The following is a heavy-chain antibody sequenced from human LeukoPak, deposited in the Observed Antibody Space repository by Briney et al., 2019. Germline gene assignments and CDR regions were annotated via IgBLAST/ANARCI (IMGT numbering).Heavy chain of an antibody. Sequence: PGGSLRLSCVASGFTFSSYAMSWVRQAPGKGLEWVSAISGSGGSTYYADSVKGRFTISRDNSKNTLYLQMNSLRAEDTAVYYCAKDWARYYYGSGSPTLFDYWGQGTLVTVSS. CDR2: ISGSGGST. D-gene: IGHD3-10*01. CDR3: AKDWARYYYGSGSPTLFDY. J-gene: IGHJ4*02. CDR1: GFTFSSYA. V-gene: IGHV3-23*01.